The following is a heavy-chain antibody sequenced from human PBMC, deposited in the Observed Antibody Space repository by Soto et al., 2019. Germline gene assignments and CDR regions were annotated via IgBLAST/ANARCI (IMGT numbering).Heavy chain of an antibody. CDR3: ARGESRKYYDFWSGPFGYYYGMDV. V-gene: IGHV3-13*01. D-gene: IGHD3-3*01. CDR2: IGTAGDT. J-gene: IGHJ6*02. CDR1: GFTLSSYD. Sequence: GGSLRLSCAASGFTLSSYDMHWVRQATGKGLEWVSAIGTAGDTYYPGSVKGRFTISRENAKNSLYLQMNSLRAEDTAVYYCARGESRKYYDFWSGPFGYYYGMDVWGQGTTVTVSS.